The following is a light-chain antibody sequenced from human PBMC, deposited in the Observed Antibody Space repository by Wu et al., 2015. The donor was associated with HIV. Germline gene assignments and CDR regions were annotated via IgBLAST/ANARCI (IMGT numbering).Light chain of an antibody. Sequence: EIVLTQSPGTLSLSPGEGATLSCRASQRVGSKYLAWYQQKPGQAPRLLIHTASTRATGIPDRFSGSGSGTDFTLTISRLEPEDFAVYYCQQYDTSPPWTFGQGTKVEIK. V-gene: IGKV3-20*01. J-gene: IGKJ1*01. CDR3: QQYDTSPPWT. CDR1: QRVGSKY. CDR2: TAS.